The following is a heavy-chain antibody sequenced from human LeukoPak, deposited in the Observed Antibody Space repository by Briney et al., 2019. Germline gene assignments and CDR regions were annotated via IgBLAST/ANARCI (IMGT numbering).Heavy chain of an antibody. V-gene: IGHV4-30-2*01. J-gene: IGHJ6*03. Sequence: PSETLSLTCAVSGGSISSGGYSWSWIRQPPGKGLEWIGYIYHSGSTYYNPSLKSRVTISVDRSKNQFSLKLSSVTAADTAVYYCARDGIAAAGPIPPRSHYYYYMDVWGKGTTVTVSS. D-gene: IGHD6-13*01. CDR2: IYHSGST. CDR1: GGSISSGGYS. CDR3: ARDGIAAAGPIPPRSHYYYYMDV.